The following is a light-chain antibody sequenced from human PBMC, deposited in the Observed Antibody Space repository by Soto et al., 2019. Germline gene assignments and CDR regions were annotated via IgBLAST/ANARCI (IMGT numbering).Light chain of an antibody. CDR3: QQYANYSA. CDR1: QSISDW. Sequence: DIRMTQSPSTLSASVGDRVTITCRASQSISDWLAWYQQKPGKAPKLLIYKASNLESGVPSRFSGSGSGTEFTLTINSLQPDDFATYYCQQYANYSAFGQGTKVEIK. J-gene: IGKJ1*01. V-gene: IGKV1-5*03. CDR2: KAS.